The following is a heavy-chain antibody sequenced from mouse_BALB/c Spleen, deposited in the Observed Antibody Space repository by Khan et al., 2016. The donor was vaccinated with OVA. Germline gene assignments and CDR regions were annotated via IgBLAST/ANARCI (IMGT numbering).Heavy chain of an antibody. CDR3: ARPYYSGSSYDTMDA. V-gene: IGHV1-63*02. CDR2: IYPGSGNT. Sequence: QVQLQQPGAELVRPGTSVKMSCKTPGYTFTNYWIGWVKQRPGHGLEWIGDIYPGSGNTHYNEKFKGKASLTADTSSSTAYMHLSSLTSEDSAIXIFARPYYSGSSYDTMDAWGQGTSGTVSS. D-gene: IGHD1-1*01. J-gene: IGHJ4*01. CDR1: GYTFTNYW.